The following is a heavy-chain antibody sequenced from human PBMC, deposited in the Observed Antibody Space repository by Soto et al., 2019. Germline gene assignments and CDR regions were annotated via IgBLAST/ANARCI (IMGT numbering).Heavy chain of an antibody. CDR3: ARDEGAYYYDSSGSPPGAFDI. CDR1: GYTFTSYG. V-gene: IGHV1-18*04. Sequence: GGSVKVSCKASGYTFTSYGISWVRQAPGQGLEWMGWISAYNGNTNYAQKLQGRVTMTTDTSTSTAYMELRSLRSDDTAVYYCARDEGAYYYDSSGSPPGAFDIWGQGTMVTVSS. CDR2: ISAYNGNT. D-gene: IGHD3-22*01. J-gene: IGHJ3*02.